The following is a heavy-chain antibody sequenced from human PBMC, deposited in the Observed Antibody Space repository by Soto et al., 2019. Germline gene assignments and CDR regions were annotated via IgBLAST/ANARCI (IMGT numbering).Heavy chain of an antibody. Sequence: ASVKVSCKASGYTFTSYCISWVRQAPGQGLEWMGWISAYNGNTNYAQKLQGRVTMTTDTSTSTAYMELRSLRSDDTAVYYCAGSRGGYSYGSGTRDYYGMDVWGQGTTVTVSS. CDR2: ISAYNGNT. CDR3: AGSRGGYSYGSGTRDYYGMDV. J-gene: IGHJ6*02. CDR1: GYTFTSYC. D-gene: IGHD5-18*01. V-gene: IGHV1-18*01.